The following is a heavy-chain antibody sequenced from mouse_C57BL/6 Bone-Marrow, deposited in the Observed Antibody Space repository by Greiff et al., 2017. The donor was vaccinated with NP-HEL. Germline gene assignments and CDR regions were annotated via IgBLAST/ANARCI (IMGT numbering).Heavy chain of an antibody. V-gene: IGHV1-61*01. CDR3: ARVDYGSSYGFAY. CDR2: IYPSDSET. CDR1: GYTFTSYW. D-gene: IGHD1-1*01. J-gene: IGHJ3*01. Sequence: QVQLQQSGAELVRPGSSVKLSCKASGYTFTSYWMDWVKQRPGQGLEWIGNIYPSDSETHYNQKFKDKATLTVDKSSSTAYMQLSSLTSEDSAVYYCARVDYGSSYGFAYWGHGTLVTVSA.